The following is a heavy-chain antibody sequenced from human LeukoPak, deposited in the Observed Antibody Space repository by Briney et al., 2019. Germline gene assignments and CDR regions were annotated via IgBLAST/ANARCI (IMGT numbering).Heavy chain of an antibody. D-gene: IGHD3-22*01. CDR2: TIPIFGTA. Sequence: SVKVSCKASGGTFSSYAISWVRQAPGQGLGWMGGTIPIFGTANYAQKFQGRVTITADKSTSTAYMELSSLRSEDTAVYYCARTVGYYDSSGYAGPYFDYWGQGTLVTVSS. J-gene: IGHJ4*02. V-gene: IGHV1-69*06. CDR3: ARTVGYYDSSGYAGPYFDY. CDR1: GGTFSSYA.